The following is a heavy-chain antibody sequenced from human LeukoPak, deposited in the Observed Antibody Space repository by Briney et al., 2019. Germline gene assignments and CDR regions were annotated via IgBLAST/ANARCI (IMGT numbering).Heavy chain of an antibody. Sequence: GGSLRLSCAASGFTLSDYVMHWVRQAPAKGLAWVDFIWFDGSNKYYADSVKGRCTSSRDNSKNTLYLQMNSLRAEDTAVYYCARDLTWETYWGQGSLVSVSS. J-gene: IGHJ4*02. CDR1: GFTLSDYV. CDR3: ARDLTWETY. V-gene: IGHV3-30*02. D-gene: IGHD1-26*01. CDR2: IWFDGSNK.